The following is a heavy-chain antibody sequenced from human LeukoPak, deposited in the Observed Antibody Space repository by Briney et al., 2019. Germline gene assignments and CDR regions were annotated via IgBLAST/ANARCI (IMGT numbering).Heavy chain of an antibody. CDR1: GFTFSSYW. CDR3: AREPDIVVVPAAMFDY. CDR2: ISSSSSYI. D-gene: IGHD2-2*01. V-gene: IGHV3-21*01. J-gene: IGHJ4*02. Sequence: GGSLRLSCAASGFTFSSYWMSWVRQAPGKGLEWVSSISSSSSYIYYADSVKGRFTISRDNAKNSLYLQMNSLRAEDTAVYYCAREPDIVVVPAAMFDYWGQGTLVTVSS.